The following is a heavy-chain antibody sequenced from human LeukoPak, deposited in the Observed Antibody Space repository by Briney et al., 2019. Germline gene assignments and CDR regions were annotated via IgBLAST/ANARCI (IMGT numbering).Heavy chain of an antibody. CDR1: GGSISSGSYY. Sequence: SQTLSLTCTVSGGSISSGSYYWSWIRQPAGKGLEWIGRIYPTGNTNYNPSLKSRVTISVDTSKNQFSLKLSSVTAADTALYYCARAGSGSYYEYFQHWGQGTLVTVSS. D-gene: IGHD1-26*01. J-gene: IGHJ1*01. CDR2: IYPTGNT. CDR3: ARAGSGSYYEYFQH. V-gene: IGHV4-61*02.